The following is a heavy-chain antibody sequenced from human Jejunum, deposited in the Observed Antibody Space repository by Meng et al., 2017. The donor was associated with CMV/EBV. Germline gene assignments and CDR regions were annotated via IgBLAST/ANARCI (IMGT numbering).Heavy chain of an antibody. J-gene: IGHJ3*02. Sequence: GFTFTTYAMSWVRQSPGKGLEWVSTISGGGGSTKNADSVKGRFTISRDNSKNTVYLQMDSLRAEDTAVYYCAKGRSTNWYDAFDIWGQGTMVTVSS. CDR1: GFTFTTYA. V-gene: IGHV3-23*01. CDR2: ISGGGGST. D-gene: IGHD1-1*01. CDR3: AKGRSTNWYDAFDI.